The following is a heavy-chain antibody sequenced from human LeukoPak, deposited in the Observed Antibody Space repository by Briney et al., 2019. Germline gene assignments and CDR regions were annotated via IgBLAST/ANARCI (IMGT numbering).Heavy chain of an antibody. V-gene: IGHV4-4*07. CDR1: GGSISSYY. D-gene: IGHD3-3*01. CDR3: ARDRAGGLRFVEWLSAFDY. CDR2: IYTSGST. J-gene: IGHJ4*02. Sequence: PSETLPLTCTVSGGSISSYYWSWIRQPAGKGLEWIGRIYTSGSTNYNPSLKSRVTMFVDTSKNQFSLKLSSVTAADTAVYYCARDRAGGLRFVEWLSAFDYWGQGTLVTVSS.